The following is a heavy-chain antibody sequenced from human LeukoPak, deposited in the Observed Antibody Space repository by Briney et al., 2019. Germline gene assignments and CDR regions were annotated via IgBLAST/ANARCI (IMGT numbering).Heavy chain of an antibody. CDR3: ARHARHAPFDY. CDR2: IYHSGST. V-gene: IGHV4-38-2*01. J-gene: IGHJ4*02. CDR1: GYSISSGYY. D-gene: IGHD2-2*01. Sequence: SETLSLTCAVSGYSISSGYYWGWIRQPPGKGLEWSGSIYHSGSTYYNPSLKSRVTISVDTSKNQFSLKLSSVTAADTAVYYCARHARHAPFDYWGQGTLVTVSS.